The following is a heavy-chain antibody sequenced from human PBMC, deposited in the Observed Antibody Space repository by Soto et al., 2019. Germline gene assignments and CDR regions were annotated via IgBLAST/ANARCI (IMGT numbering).Heavy chain of an antibody. CDR2: FSSSSSTI. D-gene: IGHD6-13*01. J-gene: IGHJ5*02. V-gene: IGHV3-48*01. Sequence: EVQLVESGGGLVQPGGSLRLSCAASGFTFSSYSMNWVRQAPGKGLEWVSYFSSSSSTIYYADSVKGRFTISRDNAKNSLYLQMNSLRAEDTAVYYCARPGRGYSSSWFDPWGQGTLVTVSS. CDR1: GFTFSSYS. CDR3: ARPGRGYSSSWFDP.